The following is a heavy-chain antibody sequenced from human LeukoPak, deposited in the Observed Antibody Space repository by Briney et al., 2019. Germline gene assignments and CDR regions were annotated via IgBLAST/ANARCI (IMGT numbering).Heavy chain of an antibody. J-gene: IGHJ4*02. V-gene: IGHV4-4*07. CDR2: IYTSGST. CDR3: ARDRVRYSYGGVQDYFDY. D-gene: IGHD5-18*01. Sequence: SETLSLTCTVSGGSISSYYWSWIRQPAGKGLEWIGRIYTSGSTNYNPPLKSRVTMSVDTSKNQFSLKLSSVTAADTAVYYCARDRVRYSYGGVQDYFDYWGQGTLVTVSS. CDR1: GGSISSYY.